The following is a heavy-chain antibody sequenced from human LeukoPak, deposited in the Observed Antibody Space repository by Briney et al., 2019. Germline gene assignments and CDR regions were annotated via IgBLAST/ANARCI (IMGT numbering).Heavy chain of an antibody. CDR3: ARGGCPPYWRRNWFDP. J-gene: IGHJ5*02. V-gene: IGHV4-34*01. CDR2: INHSGST. Sequence: PSETLSLTCAVYGGSFSGYYWSWIRQPPGKGLEWIGEINHSGSTNYNPSLKSRVTISVDTSKNQFSLKLSSVTAADTAVYYCARGGCPPYWRRNWFDPWGQGTLVTVSS. D-gene: IGHD1-1*01. CDR1: GGSFSGYY.